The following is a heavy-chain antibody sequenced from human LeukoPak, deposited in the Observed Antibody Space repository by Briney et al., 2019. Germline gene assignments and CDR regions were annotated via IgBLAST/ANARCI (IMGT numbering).Heavy chain of an antibody. D-gene: IGHD6-19*01. Sequence: GGSLRLSCAASGSTFSSYAMNWVRQAPGKGLEWVSSLSGSGRTTYYADSVKGRFTISRDNFKNTVFLQMDSLSAEDTALYYCAKDRSSVWWHDFDPWGQGTLVTVSS. J-gene: IGHJ5*02. CDR3: AKDRSSVWWHDFDP. CDR1: GSTFSSYA. V-gene: IGHV3-23*01. CDR2: LSGSGRTT.